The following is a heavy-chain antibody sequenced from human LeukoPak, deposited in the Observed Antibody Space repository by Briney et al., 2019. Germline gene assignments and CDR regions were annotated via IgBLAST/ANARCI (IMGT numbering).Heavy chain of an antibody. CDR2: INPNSGGT. J-gene: IGHJ4*02. Sequence: ASVKVSCKASGYTFTGYYMHWVRQAPGQGLEWMGWINPNSGGTNYAQKFQGRVTMTRDTSISTAYMELSRLRSDDTAVYYCARDGDYGTGSYYRGCIDSWGQGTPVTVSP. D-gene: IGHD3-10*01. CDR1: GYTFTGYY. V-gene: IGHV1-2*02. CDR3: ARDGDYGTGSYYRGCIDS.